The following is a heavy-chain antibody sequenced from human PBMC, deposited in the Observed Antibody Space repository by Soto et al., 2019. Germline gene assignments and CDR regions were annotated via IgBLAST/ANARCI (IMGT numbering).Heavy chain of an antibody. V-gene: IGHV3-11*01. J-gene: IGHJ6*02. D-gene: IGHD2-8*02. CDR3: ARGSNADPNWWHYFGMDV. CDR1: EFDFSDYY. Sequence: GGSLRLSCVASEFDFSDYYMSWIRQAPGKGLEWVSYISPGGNAMSHTDSVRGRFTISRDNAKSSLFLQMNALRAEDTAVYFCARGSNADPNWWHYFGMDVWGQGTTVTVSS. CDR2: ISPGGNAM.